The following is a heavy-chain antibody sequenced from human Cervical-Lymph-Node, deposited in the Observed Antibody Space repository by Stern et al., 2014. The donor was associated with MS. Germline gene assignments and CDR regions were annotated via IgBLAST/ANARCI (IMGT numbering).Heavy chain of an antibody. CDR2: ISGSGADT. Sequence: EVQLVESGGGLVQPGGSLGLSCTASGLTFSSYGMSWVPQAPGKGLEWVSVISGSGADTYYGDSVKGRFTISRDNSKNTLYLRMNSLRAEDTAVYYCAKESGSYDYYYFGMDVWGQGTTVIVSS. CDR3: AKESGSYDYYYFGMDV. D-gene: IGHD1-26*01. CDR1: GLTFSSYG. V-gene: IGHV3-23*04. J-gene: IGHJ6*02.